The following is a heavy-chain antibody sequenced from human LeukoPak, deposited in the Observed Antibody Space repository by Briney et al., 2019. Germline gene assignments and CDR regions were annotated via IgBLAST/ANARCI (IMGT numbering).Heavy chain of an antibody. CDR1: GFTVSSNY. J-gene: IGHJ6*02. CDR3: ARDSSGYYANYYGMDV. D-gene: IGHD3-22*01. Sequence: GGSLRLSCAASGFTVSSNYMSWVRQAPGKGLEWVSVIYSGGSTYYADSVKGRFTISRDNSKNTLYLQMNSLRAEDTAVYYCARDSSGYYANYYGMDVWGQGTTVTVSS. CDR2: IYSGGST. V-gene: IGHV3-66*01.